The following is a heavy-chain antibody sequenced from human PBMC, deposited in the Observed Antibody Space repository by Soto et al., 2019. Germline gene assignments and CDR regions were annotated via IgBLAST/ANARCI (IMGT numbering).Heavy chain of an antibody. V-gene: IGHV2-26*01. Sequence: QVTLKEPGPVLVKPTETLTLTCSLSGFSLNTPRMGVSWIRQPPGKAPEWLAQIFSNGEESYSASLRNRLSISTDISKTQVALVVTNLDPLDTGTYYCARTRESNSGPDYWGQGTLVTVSS. CDR2: IFSNGEE. J-gene: IGHJ4*02. CDR1: GFSLNTPRMG. D-gene: IGHD6-25*01. CDR3: ARTRESNSGPDY.